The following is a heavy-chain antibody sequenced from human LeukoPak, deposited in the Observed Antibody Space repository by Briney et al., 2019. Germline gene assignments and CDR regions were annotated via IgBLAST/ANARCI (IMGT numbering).Heavy chain of an antibody. CDR3: TRHGGRDYYDSSEDAFDI. Sequence: GGSLRLSCAASGFTFSSYAMSWVRQAPGKGLEWVSPISDNGASSYYIDSVKGRFTISRDGSKNTAYLQMNSLKTEDTAVYYCTRHGGRDYYDSSEDAFDIWGQGTMVIVSS. D-gene: IGHD3-22*01. CDR2: ISDNGASS. J-gene: IGHJ3*02. CDR1: GFTFSSYA. V-gene: IGHV3-23*01.